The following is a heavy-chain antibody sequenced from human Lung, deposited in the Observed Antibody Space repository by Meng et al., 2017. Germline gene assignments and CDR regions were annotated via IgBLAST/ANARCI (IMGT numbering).Heavy chain of an antibody. CDR3: ARAEEEYCSGGSCPNFDF. J-gene: IGHJ4*02. V-gene: IGHV1-18*01. CDR2: ISGYNGNT. CDR1: GYIFTRYG. Sequence: QVQLVQAGGEVKKPGASVKVSCKASGYIFTRYGITWVRQAPGQGLEWMGWISGYNGNTNYAQNLQGRVTMTTDTSTSTAYMELRSLRSDDTAVYYCARAEEEYCSGGSCPNFDFWGQGTLVTVSS. D-gene: IGHD2-15*01.